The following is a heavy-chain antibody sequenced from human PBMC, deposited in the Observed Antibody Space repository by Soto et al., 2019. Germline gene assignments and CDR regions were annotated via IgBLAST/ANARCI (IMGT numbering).Heavy chain of an antibody. J-gene: IGHJ4*02. CDR3: ATRGEPQLVRWCLGGY. CDR1: GGTFSSYA. Sequence: QVHLVQSGAELKKPGSSVKVSCKASGGTFSSYAISWVRQAHGQGLEWMGGIIPIFGTENYAQKFQGRVTITEDKSTSTGYIELRSLRSADTAVYYCATRGEPQLVRWCLGGYCGQGTLVTVCS. D-gene: IGHD6-13*01. CDR2: IIPIFGTE. V-gene: IGHV1-69*06.